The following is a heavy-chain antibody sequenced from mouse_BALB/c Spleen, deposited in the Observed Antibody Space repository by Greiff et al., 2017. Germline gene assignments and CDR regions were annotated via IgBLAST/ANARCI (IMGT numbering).Heavy chain of an antibody. CDR2: IRLKSNNYAT. Sequence: DVKLQESGGGLVQPGGSMKLSCVASGFTFSNYWMNWVRQSPEKGLEWVAEIRLKSNNYATHYAESVKGRFTISRDDSKSSVYLQMNNLRAEDTGIYYCTRGGYYYAMDYWGQGTSVTVSS. D-gene: IGHD3-2*02. CDR3: TRGGYYYAMDY. J-gene: IGHJ4*01. CDR1: GFTFSNYW. V-gene: IGHV6-6*02.